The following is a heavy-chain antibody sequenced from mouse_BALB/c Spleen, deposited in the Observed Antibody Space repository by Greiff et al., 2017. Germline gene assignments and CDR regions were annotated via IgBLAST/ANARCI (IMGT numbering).Heavy chain of an antibody. V-gene: IGHV1-77*01. D-gene: IGHD2-3*01. CDR3: AREVDGYWFAY. J-gene: IGHJ3*01. CDR1: GYTFTDYY. CDR2: IYPGSGNT. Sequence: QVQLQQSGAELARPGASVKLSCKASGYTFTDYYINWVKQRTGQGLEWIGEIYPGSGNTYYNEKFKGKATLTADKSSSTAYMQLSSLTSEDSAVYFCAREVDGYWFAYWGQGTLVTVSA.